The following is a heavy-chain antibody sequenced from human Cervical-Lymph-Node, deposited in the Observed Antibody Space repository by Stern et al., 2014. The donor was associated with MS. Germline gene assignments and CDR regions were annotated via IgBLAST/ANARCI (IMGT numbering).Heavy chain of an antibody. CDR1: NVSIGLFY. CDR2: VYYSGST. Sequence: VQLVESGPGLVKPSETLSLTCTVSNVSIGLFYWSWIRQSPGRGLDVIGYVYYSGSTDYNPSLKSRVTMAVDTSKSQFSLKLSSLTAADTAVYYCASIQLWSKSFDYWGRGTLVTVSS. V-gene: IGHV4-59*01. J-gene: IGHJ4*02. CDR3: ASIQLWSKSFDY. D-gene: IGHD1-1*01.